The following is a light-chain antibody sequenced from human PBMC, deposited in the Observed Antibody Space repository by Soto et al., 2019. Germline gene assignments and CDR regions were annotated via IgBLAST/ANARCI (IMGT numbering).Light chain of an antibody. V-gene: IGKV1-5*03. J-gene: IGKJ4*01. CDR1: QSVGNS. Sequence: DIQVTQSPSTLSASVGDRITISCRTSQSVGNSLAWYQQKPGRAPKLLIYDASKLETVVSSRFSGSGSGTEFTLPIRSLLPDDFVAYYGQQYNYNSRTFGGGTKVDI. CDR2: DAS. CDR3: QQYNYNSRT.